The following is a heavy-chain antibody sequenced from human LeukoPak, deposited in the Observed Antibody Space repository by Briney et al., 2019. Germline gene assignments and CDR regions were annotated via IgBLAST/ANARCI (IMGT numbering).Heavy chain of an antibody. Sequence: SETLSLTCTVSGGSISSSSYYWGWLRQPPGKGLEWIGSIYYSGSTYYNPSLKSRVTISVDTSKNQFSLKLSSVTAADTAVYYCAGVRPGVDYWGQGTLVTVSS. D-gene: IGHD6-6*01. V-gene: IGHV4-39*01. CDR3: AGVRPGVDY. CDR2: IYYSGST. J-gene: IGHJ4*02. CDR1: GGSISSSSYY.